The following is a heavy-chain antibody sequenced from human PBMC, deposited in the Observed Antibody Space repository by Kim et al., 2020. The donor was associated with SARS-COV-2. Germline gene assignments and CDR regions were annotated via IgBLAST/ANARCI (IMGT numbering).Heavy chain of an antibody. J-gene: IGHJ6*02. D-gene: IGHD3-10*01. Sequence: YNPSFKSRVTISVDTSKIQFSLKLSSVTAADTAVYYCASASWNYFYGMDVWGQGTTVTVSS. CDR3: ASASWNYFYGMDV. V-gene: IGHV4-34*01.